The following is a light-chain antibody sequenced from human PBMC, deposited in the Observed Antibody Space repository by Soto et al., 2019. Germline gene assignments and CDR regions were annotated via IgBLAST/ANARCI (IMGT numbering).Light chain of an antibody. Sequence: DTQMTQSPSTLSASVGDRVTITCRASQSISIWLAWYQQKPGKAPKLLIYKASNLDSGVPSRFRGSGSGTEFTLNISSLQPDDFATYYCQQYESYPLTFGGGTKVEMK. J-gene: IGKJ4*01. CDR3: QQYESYPLT. V-gene: IGKV1-5*03. CDR1: QSISIW. CDR2: KAS.